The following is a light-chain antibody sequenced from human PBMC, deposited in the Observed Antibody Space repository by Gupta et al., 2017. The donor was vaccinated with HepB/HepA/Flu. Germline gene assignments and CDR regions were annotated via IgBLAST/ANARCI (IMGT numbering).Light chain of an antibody. CDR3: QAWDISTVV. CDR2: QDS. Sequence: SYELNQPPSVSVSPGQTASITCSGDKLGDKYACWYQQKPGQSPVLVIYQDSKRPSGIPERFSGSNSGNTATLTISGTQAMDEADYYCQAWDISTVVFGGGTKLTVL. J-gene: IGLJ2*01. V-gene: IGLV3-1*01. CDR1: KLGDKY.